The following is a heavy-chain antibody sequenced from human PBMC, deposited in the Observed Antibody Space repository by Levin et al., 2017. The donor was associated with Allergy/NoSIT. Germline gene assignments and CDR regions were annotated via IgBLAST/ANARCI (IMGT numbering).Heavy chain of an antibody. CDR3: ARLVETDAWYFDL. D-gene: IGHD2-21*02. V-gene: IGHV4-34*01. J-gene: IGHJ2*01. Sequence: SQTLSLTCAVYGGSFSGYYWSWIRQPPGKGLEWIGEINHSGSTNYNPSLKSRVTISVDTSKNQFSLKLSSVTAADTAVYYCARLVETDAWYFDLWGRGTLVTVSS. CDR1: GGSFSGYY. CDR2: INHSGST.